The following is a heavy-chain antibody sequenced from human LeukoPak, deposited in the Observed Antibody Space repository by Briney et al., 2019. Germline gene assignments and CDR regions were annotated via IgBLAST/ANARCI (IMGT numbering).Heavy chain of an antibody. V-gene: IGHV3-33*08. CDR1: GFTFSSYS. Sequence: GGSLRLSCAASGFTFSSYSMNWVRQAPGKGLEWVAVIWYDGSNKYYADSVKGRFTISRDNSKNTLYLQMNSLRAEDTAVYYCARESPRSYYFDYWGQGTLVTVSS. CDR3: ARESPRSYYFDY. J-gene: IGHJ4*02. D-gene: IGHD1-26*01. CDR2: IWYDGSNK.